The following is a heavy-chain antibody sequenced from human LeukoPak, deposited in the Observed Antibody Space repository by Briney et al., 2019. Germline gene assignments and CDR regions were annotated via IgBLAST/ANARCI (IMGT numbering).Heavy chain of an antibody. CDR3: AKGGILLWFGEPLDY. V-gene: IGHV3-23*03. CDR1: GFTFDDYG. D-gene: IGHD3-10*01. CDR2: IYSGGST. Sequence: PGGSLRLSCAASGFTFDDYGMSWVRQAPGKGLEWVSVIYSGGSTDYADSVKGRFTISRDNSKNTLYLQMNSLRAEDTAVYYCAKGGILLWFGEPLDYWGQGTLVTVSS. J-gene: IGHJ4*02.